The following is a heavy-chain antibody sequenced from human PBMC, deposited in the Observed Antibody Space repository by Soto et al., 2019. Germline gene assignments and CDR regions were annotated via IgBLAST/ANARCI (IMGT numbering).Heavy chain of an antibody. J-gene: IGHJ4*02. Sequence: SETLSLTCTVSGGSISSSSYYWGWIRQPPGKGLEWIGSIYYSGSTYYKPSLKSRVTISVDTSKNQFSLKLSSVTAADTAVYYCARDLTGARGYWGQGTLVTVSS. V-gene: IGHV4-39*07. CDR1: GGSISSSSYY. CDR3: ARDLTGARGY. CDR2: IYYSGST. D-gene: IGHD1-26*01.